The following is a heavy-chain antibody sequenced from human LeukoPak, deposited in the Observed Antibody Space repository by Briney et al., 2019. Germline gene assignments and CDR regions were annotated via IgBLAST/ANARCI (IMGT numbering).Heavy chain of an antibody. CDR2: IIPIFGTA. CDR3: ARSHQPAWRGSGYYSRIFDY. CDR1: GGTFSSYA. J-gene: IGHJ4*02. D-gene: IGHD3-22*01. Sequence: GASVKVSCKASGGTFSSYAISWVRQAPGQGLEWMGGIIPIFGTANYAQKFQGRVTITADESTSTAYMELSSLRSEDTAVYYCARSHQPAWRGSGYYSRIFDYWGQGTLVTVSS. V-gene: IGHV1-69*13.